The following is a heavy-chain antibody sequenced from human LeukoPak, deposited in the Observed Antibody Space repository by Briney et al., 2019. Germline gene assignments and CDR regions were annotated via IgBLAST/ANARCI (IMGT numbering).Heavy chain of an antibody. V-gene: IGHV3-74*01. Sequence: PGGSLRLSCAASEFAFSNYWMHWVRQAPGWGLIWVSRINSDGSLTNYADSVKGRFTISRDNAKNTLYLQMNSLRAEDTALYYCAKDIGLTFGDYGSPTAFDYWGQGTLVTVSS. D-gene: IGHD4-17*01. CDR3: AKDIGLTFGDYGSPTAFDY. CDR2: INSDGSLT. J-gene: IGHJ4*02. CDR1: EFAFSNYW.